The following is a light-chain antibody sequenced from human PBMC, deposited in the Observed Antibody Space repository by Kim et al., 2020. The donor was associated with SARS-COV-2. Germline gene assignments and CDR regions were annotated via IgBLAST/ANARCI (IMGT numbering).Light chain of an antibody. V-gene: IGKV3-20*01. CDR1: QSVDSNS. CDR3: QQYGRSIT. Sequence: EIVLTQYPDTLSLSPGETATLSCRASQSVDSNSLAWYQQKPGRSPRLLIYAASSGATGIPGSFSGSGSGTDFTLTISRLEPEDFAVYYCQQYGRSITFGRGTRLEIK. J-gene: IGKJ5*01. CDR2: AAS.